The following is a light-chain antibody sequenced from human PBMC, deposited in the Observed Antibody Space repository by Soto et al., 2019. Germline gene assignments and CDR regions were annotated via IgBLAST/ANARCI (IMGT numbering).Light chain of an antibody. CDR1: QSISLS. J-gene: IGKJ1*01. CDR2: DAS. Sequence: DIRMTQSPPTLSAFVGDRVTFTCRASQSISLSLAWYQQKPGKAPDLLISDASNLERGVPSRFSGSGSGTEFTLTISSLQPDDFATYYCQQYNSYWTFGPGTKVDIK. CDR3: QQYNSYWT. V-gene: IGKV1-5*01.